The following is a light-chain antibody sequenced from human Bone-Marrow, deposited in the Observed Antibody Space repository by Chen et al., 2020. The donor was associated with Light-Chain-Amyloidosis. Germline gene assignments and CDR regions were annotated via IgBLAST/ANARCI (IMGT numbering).Light chain of an antibody. CDR2: RDT. CDR1: DLPTKY. V-gene: IGLV3-25*03. Sequence: SYELKQPPSVSVSPAQTARITCSGDDLPTKYAYGYQQKPGQAPVLVIHRDTERPSGISERFSGSSSGTTATLTISGVQAEDEADYHCQSADSSGTYEVIFGGGTKLTVL. CDR3: QSADSSGTYEVI. J-gene: IGLJ2*01.